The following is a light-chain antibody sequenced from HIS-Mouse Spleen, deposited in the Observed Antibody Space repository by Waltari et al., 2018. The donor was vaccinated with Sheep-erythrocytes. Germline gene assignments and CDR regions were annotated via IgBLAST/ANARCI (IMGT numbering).Light chain of an antibody. Sequence: QSALTQPASVSGSPGLSITISCTGPSRAVGGYNYVSWYQQHPGKAPKLMIYDVSNRPSGVSNRFSGSKSGNTASLTISGLQAEDEADYYCSSYTSSSTLYVFGTGTKVTVL. V-gene: IGLV2-14*03. CDR2: DVS. CDR3: SSYTSSSTLYV. J-gene: IGLJ1*01. CDR1: SRAVGGYNY.